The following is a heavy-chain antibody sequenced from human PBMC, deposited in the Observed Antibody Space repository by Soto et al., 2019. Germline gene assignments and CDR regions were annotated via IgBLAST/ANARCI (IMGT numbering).Heavy chain of an antibody. J-gene: IGHJ5*02. CDR3: ARDQMVTFFGEGGPGRYWFDP. CDR2: INPNSGGT. V-gene: IGHV1-2*02. D-gene: IGHD5-18*01. Sequence: ASVKVSCKASGYTFTGYYMHWVRQAPGQGLEWMGWINPNSGGTNYAQKFQGRVTMTRDTSISTAYMELSRLRSDDTAVYYCARDQMVTFFGEGGPGRYWFDPWGQGTLVTVSS. CDR1: GYTFTGYY.